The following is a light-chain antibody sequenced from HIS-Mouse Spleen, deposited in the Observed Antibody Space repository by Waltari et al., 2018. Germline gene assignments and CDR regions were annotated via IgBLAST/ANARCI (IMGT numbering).Light chain of an antibody. Sequence: QSALTQPASVSGSPGQSITISCTGTSSDVGGYNYVSWYQQHPSKAPKLMSYEVSTRPSGVSNRFSGSKSGNTASLTISGLQAEDEADYYCSSYTSSSTWVFGGGTKLTVL. V-gene: IGLV2-14*01. CDR1: SSDVGGYNY. J-gene: IGLJ3*02. CDR2: EVS. CDR3: SSYTSSSTWV.